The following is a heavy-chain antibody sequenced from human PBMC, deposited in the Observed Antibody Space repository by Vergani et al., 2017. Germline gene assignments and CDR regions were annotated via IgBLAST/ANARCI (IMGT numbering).Heavy chain of an antibody. V-gene: IGHV1-18*04. Sequence: QVQLVQSGAEVKKPGASVKVSCKASGYTFTSYGISWVRQAPGQGLEWMGWISAYNGNTNYAQKLQGRVTMTTDKSTRTAYMQLKSLSFDDTAVYYCSRERFYYNSRGTYRTPSYYCMGVWGQGTKVTVAS. CDR2: ISAYNGNT. D-gene: IGHD3-9*01. CDR1: GYTFTSYG. CDR3: SRERFYYNSRGTYRTPSYYCMGV. J-gene: IGHJ6*02.